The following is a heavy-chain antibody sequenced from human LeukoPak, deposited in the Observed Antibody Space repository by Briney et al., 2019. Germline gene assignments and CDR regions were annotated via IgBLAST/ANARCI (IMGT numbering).Heavy chain of an antibody. V-gene: IGHV1-8*01. Sequence: ASVKVSCKASGYTFTSYDISWVRQATGQGLEWMGWMSPNSGNTGYAQKFQGRVTMTRNTSISTAYMELSSLRSEGTAVYYCARLPARRAFDIWGQGTMVTVSS. CDR1: GYTFTSYD. CDR2: MSPNSGNT. CDR3: ARLPARRAFDI. J-gene: IGHJ3*02.